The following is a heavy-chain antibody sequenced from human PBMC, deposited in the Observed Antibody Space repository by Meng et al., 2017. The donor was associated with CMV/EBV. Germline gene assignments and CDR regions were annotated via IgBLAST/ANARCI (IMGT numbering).Heavy chain of an antibody. CDR1: GFTFSSYC. J-gene: IGHJ6*02. V-gene: IGHV3-30*02. CDR2: IRYDGSNK. Sequence: GESLKISFSASGFTFSSYCMHWVRQAPGQGLEWVAFIRYDGSNKYYADSVKGRFTISRDNSKNTLYLQMNSLRAEDTAVYYCAKGKGSRLYGMDVWGQGTTVTVSS. CDR3: AKGKGSRLYGMDV. D-gene: IGHD1-26*01.